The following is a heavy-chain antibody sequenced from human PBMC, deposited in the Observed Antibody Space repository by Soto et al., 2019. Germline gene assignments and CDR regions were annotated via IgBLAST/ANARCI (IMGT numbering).Heavy chain of an antibody. V-gene: IGHV3-9*01. J-gene: IGHJ4*02. D-gene: IGHD6-13*01. CDR1: GFTFNAYV. Sequence: EVQLVGSGGGLVQPGRSLRLSCAASGFTFNAYVMHWVRQAPGKGLEWVSGISWNSGNIAYADSVKGRFTISRDNAKNYLYLQMNSLRDEDTALYHCAEDSKGATNGCSSSWSFDFWGQGTLVTVSS. CDR2: ISWNSGNI. CDR3: AEDSKGATNGCSSSWSFDF.